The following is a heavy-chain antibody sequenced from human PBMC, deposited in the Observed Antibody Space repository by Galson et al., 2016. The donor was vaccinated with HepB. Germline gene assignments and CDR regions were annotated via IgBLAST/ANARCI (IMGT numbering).Heavy chain of an antibody. CDR1: GGSLSGYY. V-gene: IGHV4-34*01. J-gene: IGHJ6*02. D-gene: IGHD1-26*01. CDR2: IYHTGTT. Sequence: SETLSLTCAVYGGSLSGYYWSWIRQSPGKGLEWIGEIYHTGTTNYNPSLKSRVTISVDTSKNWFSLRLSSVTAADTAVYYCARSDGATTYYYYGTDVWGQGTTVTVS. CDR3: ARSDGATTYYYYGTDV.